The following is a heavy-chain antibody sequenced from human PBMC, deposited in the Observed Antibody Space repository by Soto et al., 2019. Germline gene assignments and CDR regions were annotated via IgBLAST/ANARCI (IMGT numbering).Heavy chain of an antibody. Sequence: NPSETLSLTCTVSGGSISGGGYYWSWIRQHPGKGLEWIGYIYYSGSTYYNPSLKSRVTISVDTSKNQFSLKLSSVTAADTAVYYCARDPLGGKDGGYYYGAFDIWGQGTMVTVSS. J-gene: IGHJ3*02. CDR2: IYYSGST. CDR3: ARDPLGGKDGGYYYGAFDI. V-gene: IGHV4-31*03. D-gene: IGHD3-22*01. CDR1: GGSISGGGYY.